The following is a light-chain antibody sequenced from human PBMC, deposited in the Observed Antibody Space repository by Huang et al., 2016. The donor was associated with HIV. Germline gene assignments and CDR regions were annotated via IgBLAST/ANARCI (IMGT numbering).Light chain of an antibody. V-gene: IGKV1-9*01. CDR1: QDIGTS. CDR2: AAS. CDR3: QQLHSFPIT. J-gene: IGKJ5*01. Sequence: QLTQSPPSLSASVGDTVIISCRASQDIGTSLAWYQQKPGRAPKLLISAASTLQTGVPSRFSGDSAGTYFTVFHTDLQPEDFATYFCQQLHSFPITFGQGTRL.